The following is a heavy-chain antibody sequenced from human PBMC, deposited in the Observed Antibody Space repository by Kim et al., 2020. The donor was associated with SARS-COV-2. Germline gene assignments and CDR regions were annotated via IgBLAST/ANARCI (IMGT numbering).Heavy chain of an antibody. CDR3: ASDYYGSGSVSLDY. D-gene: IGHD3-10*01. V-gene: IGHV3-30*01. Sequence: ADSVKGRFTISRDNSKNTLYLQMNSLRAEDTAVYYCASDYYGSGSVSLDYWGQGTLVTVSS. J-gene: IGHJ4*02.